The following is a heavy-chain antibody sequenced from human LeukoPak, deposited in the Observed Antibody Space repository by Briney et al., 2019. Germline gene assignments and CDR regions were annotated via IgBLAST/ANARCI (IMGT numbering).Heavy chain of an antibody. D-gene: IGHD4-23*01. J-gene: IGHJ4*02. CDR2: IHTSGST. Sequence: PSETLSLTCTVPDGSISNSFWNWVRQPPGKGLEWIAYIHTSGSTNYNPAFKSRVTLSVGTSKSQFSLRLNTVTASDTAVYYCANSYDGKIVPFDNWGQGTLVTVSS. CDR3: ANSYDGKIVPFDN. CDR1: DGSISNSF. V-gene: IGHV4-4*09.